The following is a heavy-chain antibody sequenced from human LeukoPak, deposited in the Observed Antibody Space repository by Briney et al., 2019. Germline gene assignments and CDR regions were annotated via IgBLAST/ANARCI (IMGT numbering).Heavy chain of an antibody. CDR3: AKGVRVVVVGATHYFDS. CDR2: ITGSGGST. V-gene: IGHV3-23*01. D-gene: IGHD2-15*01. Sequence: GGSLRLSCTASGFTFTNYAVSWVRLAPGKGLEWVSSITGSGGSTYYADSVKGRFTISRDNSKNTLYLQMNSLRADDSAVYYCAKGVRVVVVGATHYFDSWGQGTQVTVSS. J-gene: IGHJ4*02. CDR1: GFTFTNYA.